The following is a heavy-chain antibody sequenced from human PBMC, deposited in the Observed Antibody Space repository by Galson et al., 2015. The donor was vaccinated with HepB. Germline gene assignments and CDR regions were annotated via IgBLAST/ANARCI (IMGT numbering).Heavy chain of an antibody. CDR3: AREVGPRRFGEFRLRAWFDP. D-gene: IGHD3-10*01. CDR2: ISAYNGNT. CDR1: GYTFTSYG. Sequence: SVKVSCKASGYTFTSYGISWVRQAPGQGLEWMGWISAYNGNTNYAQKLQGRVTMTTDTSTSTAYMELRSLRSDDTAVYYCAREVGPRRFGEFRLRAWFDPWGQGTLVTVSS. V-gene: IGHV1-18*01. J-gene: IGHJ5*02.